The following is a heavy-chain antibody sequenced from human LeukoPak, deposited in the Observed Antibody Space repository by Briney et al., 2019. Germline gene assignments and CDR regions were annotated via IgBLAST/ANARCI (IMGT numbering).Heavy chain of an antibody. CDR3: ARGRSIVVMVAAPGWFDP. D-gene: IGHD2-15*01. Sequence: SVKVSCKASGGTFSSYAISWVRQAPGQGLKWMGGIIPVFGTAEYAQKFQGRVTVTADESTSTAYMELSSLRSEDTAVYYCARGRSIVVMVAAPGWFDPWGQGTLVTVSS. J-gene: IGHJ5*02. CDR1: GGTFSSYA. V-gene: IGHV1-69*13. CDR2: IIPVFGTA.